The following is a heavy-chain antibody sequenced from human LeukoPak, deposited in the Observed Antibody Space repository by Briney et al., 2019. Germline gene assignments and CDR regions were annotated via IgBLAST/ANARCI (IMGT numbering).Heavy chain of an antibody. Sequence: PSETLSLTCTVSGDSISSYYWSWIRQPPGKGLEYIGYVYYTGTTIYNPSLKSRVTISVDTSTNQFSLRLTSVTAADTAVYYCARGLRGWPGGAHTWYYFDYWSQGTLVTVSS. CDR3: ARGLRGWPGGAHTWYYFDY. CDR2: VYYTGTT. D-gene: IGHD3-16*01. V-gene: IGHV4-59*08. CDR1: GDSISSYY. J-gene: IGHJ4*02.